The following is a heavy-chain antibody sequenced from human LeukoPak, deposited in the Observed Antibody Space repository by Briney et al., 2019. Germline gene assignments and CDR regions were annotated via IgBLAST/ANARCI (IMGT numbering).Heavy chain of an antibody. Sequence: PSETLSLTCAVYGGSFSGYYWSWIRQPPGKGLEWIGEINHSGSTNYNPSLKSRVTMSVDTSKNQFSLKLSSVTAADTTVYYCARGRTGYDSSPPKYWGQGTLVTVSS. CDR2: INHSGST. CDR3: ARGRTGYDSSPPKY. V-gene: IGHV4-34*01. J-gene: IGHJ4*02. CDR1: GGSFSGYY. D-gene: IGHD3-22*01.